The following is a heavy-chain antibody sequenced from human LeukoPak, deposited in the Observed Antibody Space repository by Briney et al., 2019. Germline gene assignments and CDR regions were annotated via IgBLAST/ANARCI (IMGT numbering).Heavy chain of an antibody. CDR2: IIPILGIA. CDR3: ARDGYSNHFDY. V-gene: IGHV1-69*04. Sequence: PAASAKVSCKASGGAFSSYTISWVRQAPGQGLEWMGRIIPILGIANYARKFQGRVTITPDKSTSTAYMELSSLRSEDTAVYYCARDGYSNHFDYWGQGTLVTVSS. J-gene: IGHJ4*02. CDR1: GGAFSSYT. D-gene: IGHD4-11*01.